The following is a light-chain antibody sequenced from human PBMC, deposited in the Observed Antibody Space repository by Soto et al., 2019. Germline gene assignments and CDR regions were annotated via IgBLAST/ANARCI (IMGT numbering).Light chain of an antibody. J-gene: IGLJ3*02. Sequence: QSALTQPASVSGSPGQSITISCTGTSSDVGGYNYVSWYQHHPGKAPKLMIYEVSNRPSGVSNRFSGSKSGNTASLTISGLQAEDEAGYYCSSYTSSSTWVFGGATKVTVL. CDR3: SSYTSSSTWV. CDR2: EVS. CDR1: SSDVGGYNY. V-gene: IGLV2-14*01.